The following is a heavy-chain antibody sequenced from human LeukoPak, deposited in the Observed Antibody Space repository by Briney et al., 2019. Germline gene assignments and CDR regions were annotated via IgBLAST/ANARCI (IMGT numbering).Heavy chain of an antibody. Sequence: GGSLRLSCAASGMTLSNYGMSWVRQAPGKGLEWVAGLSGSGGGTNYADSVQGRFTISRNNPKNTLYLQMNSLRAEDTAVYFCAKRGVVIRVFLVGFHKEAYYFDSWGQGALVTVSS. CDR3: AKRGVVIRVFLVGFHKEAYYFDS. D-gene: IGHD3-10*01. J-gene: IGHJ4*02. CDR2: LSGSGGGT. V-gene: IGHV3-23*01. CDR1: GMTLSNYG.